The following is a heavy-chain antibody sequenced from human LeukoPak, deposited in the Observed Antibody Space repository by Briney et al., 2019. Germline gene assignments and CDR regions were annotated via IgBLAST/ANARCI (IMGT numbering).Heavy chain of an antibody. CDR3: ARDGYSYGLGWFDP. Sequence: SETLSLACTVSGGSISSYYWSWIRQPPGRGLEWIGYIYYSGSTNYNHSLKSRVTISVDTSKNQFSLRLTSVTAADTAVYFCARDGYSYGLGWFDPWGQGTLVTVSS. D-gene: IGHD5-18*01. CDR2: IYYSGST. CDR1: GGSISSYY. J-gene: IGHJ5*02. V-gene: IGHV4-59*01.